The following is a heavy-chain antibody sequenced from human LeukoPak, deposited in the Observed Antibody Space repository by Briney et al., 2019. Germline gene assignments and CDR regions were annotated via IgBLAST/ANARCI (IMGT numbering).Heavy chain of an antibody. CDR3: GTDAYGDSYDY. J-gene: IGHJ4*02. CDR2: IGGSGTPT. V-gene: IGHV3-23*01. D-gene: IGHD4-17*01. CDR1: GSTSSSYA. Sequence: GGSLRLSCVVSGSTSSSYAMSWVRQAPGKGLEWVSAIGGSGTPTYYADSVKGRFTISRDNSKNTLYLRMYSLRAKDTAIYYCGTDAYGDSYDYWGQGTLVTVSS.